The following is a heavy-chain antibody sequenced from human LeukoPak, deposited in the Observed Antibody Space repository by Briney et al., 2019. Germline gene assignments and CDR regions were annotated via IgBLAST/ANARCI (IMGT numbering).Heavy chain of an antibody. J-gene: IGHJ4*02. Sequence: PSETLSLTCTVSGGSISSYYWSWIRQPAGKGLEWIGRIYTSGSTNYNPSLKSRVTMSVDTSKNQFSLKLSSVTAADPAVYYCARHYSSGGHHVSSGPGVVGTFDYWGQRTLVTVSS. CDR1: GGSISSYY. CDR3: ARHYSSGGHHVSSGPGVVGTFDY. V-gene: IGHV4-4*07. D-gene: IGHD6-19*01. CDR2: IYTSGST.